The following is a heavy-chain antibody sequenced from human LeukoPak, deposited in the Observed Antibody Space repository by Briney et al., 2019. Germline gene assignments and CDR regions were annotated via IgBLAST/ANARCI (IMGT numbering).Heavy chain of an antibody. J-gene: IGHJ4*02. CDR1: GGSFSGYY. Sequence: PSETLSLTRAVYGGSFSGYYWSWIRQPPGKGLEWIGEINHSGSTNYNPSLKSRVAISVDTSKNQFSLKLSSVTAADTAVYYCAREGVQPYFDYWGQGTLVTVSS. V-gene: IGHV4-34*01. CDR2: INHSGST. CDR3: AREGVQPYFDY. D-gene: IGHD1-1*01.